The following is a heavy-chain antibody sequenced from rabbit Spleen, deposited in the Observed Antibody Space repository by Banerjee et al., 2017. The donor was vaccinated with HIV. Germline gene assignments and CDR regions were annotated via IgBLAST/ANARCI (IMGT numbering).Heavy chain of an antibody. CDR2: IDTGSSGDT. V-gene: IGHV1S45*01. D-gene: IGHD8-1*01. Sequence: QERLVESGGGLVKPGASLTLTCTASGFSFSNRYWICWVRQAPGKGLEWIACIDTGSSGDTYYASWAKGRFTISKTSSTTVTLQMTSLTAADTATYFCARDTGSSFSSYGMDLWGQGTLVTVS. CDR1: GFSFSNRYW. CDR3: ARDTGSSFSSYGMDL. J-gene: IGHJ6*01.